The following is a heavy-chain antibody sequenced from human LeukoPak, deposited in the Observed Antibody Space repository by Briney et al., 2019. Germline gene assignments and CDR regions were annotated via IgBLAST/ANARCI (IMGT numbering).Heavy chain of an antibody. CDR3: ARGSTRTKYDSWSGRPYYFDY. CDR2: IIPIFGTA. CDR1: GGTFSSYA. J-gene: IGHJ4*02. D-gene: IGHD3-3*01. V-gene: IGHV1-69*05. Sequence: ASVKVSCKASGGTFSSYAISWVRQAPGQGLEWMGGIIPIFGTANYAQKFQGRVTITTDESTSTAYMELSSLRSEDTAVYYCARGSTRTKYDSWSGRPYYFDYWGQGTLVTVSS.